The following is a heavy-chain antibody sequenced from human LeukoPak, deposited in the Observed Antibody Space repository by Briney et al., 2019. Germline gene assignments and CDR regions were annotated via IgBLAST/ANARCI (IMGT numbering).Heavy chain of an antibody. CDR1: GYSISSGYY. J-gene: IGHJ4*02. Sequence: SETLSLTCTVSGYSISSGYYWGWIRQPPGKGPEWIGSIYHSGSTYYNPSLKSRVTISVDTSKNQFSLKLSSVTAADTAVYYCARAGVFDYWGQGTLVTVSS. CDR3: ARAGVFDY. CDR2: IYHSGST. V-gene: IGHV4-38-2*02. D-gene: IGHD3-10*01.